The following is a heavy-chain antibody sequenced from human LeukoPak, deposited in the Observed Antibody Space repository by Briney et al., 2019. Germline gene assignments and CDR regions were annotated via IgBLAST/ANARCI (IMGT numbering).Heavy chain of an antibody. J-gene: IGHJ4*02. V-gene: IGHV3-23*01. D-gene: IGHD1-26*01. Sequence: GGSPRLSCAASGFTFSSYAMSWVRQAPGKGLEWVSAISGSGGSTYYADSVKGRFTISRDNSKSTLYLQMNSLRAEDTAVYYCAPLYSGSLDYWGQGTLVTVSS. CDR1: GFTFSSYA. CDR3: APLYSGSLDY. CDR2: ISGSGGST.